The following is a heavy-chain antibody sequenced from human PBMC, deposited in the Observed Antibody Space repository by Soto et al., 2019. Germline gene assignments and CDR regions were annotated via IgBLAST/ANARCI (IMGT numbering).Heavy chain of an antibody. CDR1: GFTFANSV. CDR2: IVVGSGNT. Sequence: ASVKVSCKASGFTFANSVLQWVRQARGQRLECIGWIVVGSGNTGYAQKFQERVTIIRDMSTSTAYMEVSGLGPDDTAVYYCVASGVREHNFYYIDIWGKGTTVTVSS. V-gene: IGHV1-58*01. CDR3: VASGVREHNFYYIDI. D-gene: IGHD1-26*01. J-gene: IGHJ6*03.